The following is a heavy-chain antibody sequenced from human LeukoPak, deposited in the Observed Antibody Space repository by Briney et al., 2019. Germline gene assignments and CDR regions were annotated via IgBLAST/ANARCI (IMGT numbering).Heavy chain of an antibody. CDR3: ARDLAYCGGDCYPD. J-gene: IGHJ4*02. D-gene: IGHD2-21*02. CDR1: GFTLTSYG. V-gene: IGHV3-23*01. Sequence: GGSLRLSCAASGFTLTSYGMSWVRQAPGKGLEWVSGISGSGGSRFYTDSVKGRFTISRDNSKNTLYLQMNSLRAEDTAVYYCARDLAYCGGDCYPDWGQGTLVTVSS. CDR2: ISGSGGSR.